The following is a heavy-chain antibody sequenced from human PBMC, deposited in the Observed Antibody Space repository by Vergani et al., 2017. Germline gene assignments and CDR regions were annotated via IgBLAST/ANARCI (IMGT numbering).Heavy chain of an antibody. CDR2: IYYSGRT. Sequence: QLQLPESGPGLVKPSETLSLTCPVSGCSISSSSYYWGWLRQPQGKGLEWIGRIYYSGRTYYNPSSKSRVTISVDTTKNQFSLKLSSVTAADTAGYYCARESDRIDIVGSRGRTPSNWFDPWGQGTLVTVSS. CDR1: GCSISSSSYY. J-gene: IGHJ5*02. V-gene: IGHV4-39*07. D-gene: IGHD2-15*01. CDR3: ARESDRIDIVGSRGRTPSNWFDP.